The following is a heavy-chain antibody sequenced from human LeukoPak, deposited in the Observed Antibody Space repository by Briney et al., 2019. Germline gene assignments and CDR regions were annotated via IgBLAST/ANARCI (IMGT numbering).Heavy chain of an antibody. CDR3: ARDPRWLTPDCTSISCYENYFDP. Sequence: SETLSLTCAVSGYSISSGYQWAWIRPPPGNTLEWIGSIYHSGSAHYNPSLKSRVTISVDTSNNQFSLRLSSVTAADTAVYYCARDPRWLTPDCTSISCYENYFDPWGQGTLVTVSS. CDR2: IYHSGSA. J-gene: IGHJ5*02. CDR1: GYSISSGYQ. V-gene: IGHV4-38-2*02. D-gene: IGHD2-2*01.